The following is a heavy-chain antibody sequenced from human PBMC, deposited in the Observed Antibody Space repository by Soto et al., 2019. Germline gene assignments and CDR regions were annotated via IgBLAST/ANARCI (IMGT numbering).Heavy chain of an antibody. CDR1: GYTFTSYG. CDR3: ARDLGRYCSGGSCYPYYFDY. Sequence: QVQLVQSGAEVKKPGASVKVSCKASGYTFTSYGISWVRQAPGQGLEWMGWISAHNGNTNYAQKLQGRVTMTTDTSTSTAYMELRSLRSDDTAVYYCARDLGRYCSGGSCYPYYFDYWGQGTLVTVSS. J-gene: IGHJ4*02. D-gene: IGHD2-15*01. CDR2: ISAHNGNT. V-gene: IGHV1-18*01.